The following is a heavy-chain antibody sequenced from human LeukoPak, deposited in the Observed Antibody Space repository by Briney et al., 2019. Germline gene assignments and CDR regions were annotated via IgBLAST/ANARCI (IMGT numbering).Heavy chain of an antibody. CDR3: AREGGGSPPMEH. CDR1: GGSFSGYY. J-gene: IGHJ1*01. V-gene: IGHV4-34*01. D-gene: IGHD3-16*01. Sequence: PSETLSLTCAVYGGSFSGYYWSWIRQPPGKGLEWIGEINHSGSTNYNPSLKSRVTISVDTSKNQFSLKLSSVTVADTAVYYCAREGGGSPPMEHWGQGTLVTVSS. CDR2: INHSGST.